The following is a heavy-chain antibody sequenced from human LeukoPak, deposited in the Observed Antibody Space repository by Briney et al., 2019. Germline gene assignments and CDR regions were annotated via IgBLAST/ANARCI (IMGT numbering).Heavy chain of an antibody. CDR3: ARGESLVFHYYFDY. CDR1: GGTFSSYA. V-gene: IGHV1-69*13. CDR2: IIPIFGTA. Sequence: SVKVSCKASGGTFSSYAISWVRQAPGQGLEWMGGIIPIFGTANYAQKFQGRVTITADESTSTAYMELSSLRSEDTPVYSCARGESLVFHYYFDYWGQGTLVTVSS. D-gene: IGHD6-6*01. J-gene: IGHJ4*02.